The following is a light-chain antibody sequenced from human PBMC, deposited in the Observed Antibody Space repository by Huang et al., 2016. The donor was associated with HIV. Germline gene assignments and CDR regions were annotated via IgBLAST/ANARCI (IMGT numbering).Light chain of an antibody. Sequence: DIQMTQSPSSLSASVGDIVTITFRASQSISSYLNWYQQKPGKAPKLLIYAASSLQSGVPSRFSGSGSGTDFTLTISSLQPEDFATYYCQQSYSTLRYTFGQGTKLEIK. CDR2: AAS. V-gene: IGKV1-39*01. CDR3: QQSYSTLRYT. CDR1: QSISSY. J-gene: IGKJ2*01.